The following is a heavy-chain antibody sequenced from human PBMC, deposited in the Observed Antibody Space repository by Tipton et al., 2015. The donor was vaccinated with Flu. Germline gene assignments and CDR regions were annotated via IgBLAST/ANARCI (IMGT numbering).Heavy chain of an antibody. J-gene: IGHJ1*01. V-gene: IGHV4-38-2*01. Sequence: TLSLTCGVSGYSISSGYYWGWIRQPPGKGLEWIGSIYHSGNTYYNPSLKSRVTISVDTSKNQFSLKLSSVTAADTAVYYCASSHYYDSSGYSFEYFQYWGQGTLVTVSS. CDR3: ASSHYYDSSGYSFEYFQY. CDR1: GYSISSGYY. D-gene: IGHD3-22*01. CDR2: IYHSGNT.